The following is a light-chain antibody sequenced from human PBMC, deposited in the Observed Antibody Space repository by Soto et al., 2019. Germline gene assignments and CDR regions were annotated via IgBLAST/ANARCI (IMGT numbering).Light chain of an antibody. CDR2: LGS. J-gene: IGKJ4*01. V-gene: IGKV2-28*01. Sequence: DIVMTQSPLSLPVTPGEPASISCRSSQNLLHSNGYNYLDWYLQKPGQSPELLIFLGSNRASGVPDRFSGSGSGTDFTLKISRVEAEDVGVYYCMQSLQTPLTFGGGPRSRAN. CDR1: QNLLHSNGYNY. CDR3: MQSLQTPLT.